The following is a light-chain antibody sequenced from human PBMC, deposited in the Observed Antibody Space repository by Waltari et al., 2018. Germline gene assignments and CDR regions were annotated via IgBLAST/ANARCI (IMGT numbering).Light chain of an antibody. J-gene: IGKJ5*01. CDR1: QSVNSN. CDR3: QQYSSWPIT. Sequence: EMVMTQSPVTLSVSQGERATLSCRASQSVNSNYLAWYQQKPGQAPRLLIYGISTRATGIPDRFSGSGSGTEFTLTISTLQSEDFALYYCQQYSSWPITFGQGTRLEIK. V-gene: IGKV3-15*01. CDR2: GIS.